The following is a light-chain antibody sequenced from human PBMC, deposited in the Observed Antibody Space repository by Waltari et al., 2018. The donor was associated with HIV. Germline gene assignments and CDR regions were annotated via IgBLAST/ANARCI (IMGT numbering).Light chain of an antibody. Sequence: QSALTQPASVSGSPGQSITMSCTGTSSDVGSYNLVSWYQQHPGKAPKLILYEVNKRPPGITKRFSGFKSGNTASLTITGLQAEDEADYRCCSYAIGGTFGFGGGTKVTVL. V-gene: IGLV2-23*02. CDR1: SSDVGSYNL. CDR2: EVN. J-gene: IGLJ2*01. CDR3: CSYAIGGTFG.